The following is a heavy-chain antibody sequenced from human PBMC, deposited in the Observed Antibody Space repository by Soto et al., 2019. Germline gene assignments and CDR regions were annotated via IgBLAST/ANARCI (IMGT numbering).Heavy chain of an antibody. CDR3: ARVGNIYYDSSGYPMMTFDI. J-gene: IGHJ3*02. CDR2: IYYSGST. Sequence: QVQLQESGPGLVKPSETLSLTCTVSGGSISSYYWSWIRQPPGKGLEWIGYIYYSGSTNYNPSLKRRVTISVDTSKNQFSLKLSSVTAADTAVYYCARVGNIYYDSSGYPMMTFDIWGQGTMVTVSS. V-gene: IGHV4-59*01. D-gene: IGHD3-22*01. CDR1: GGSISSYY.